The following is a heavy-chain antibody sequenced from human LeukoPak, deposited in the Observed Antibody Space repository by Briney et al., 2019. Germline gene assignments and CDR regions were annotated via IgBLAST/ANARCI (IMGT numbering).Heavy chain of an antibody. CDR2: ISSSSSYI. V-gene: IGHV3-21*01. D-gene: IGHD3-3*01. J-gene: IGHJ4*02. CDR1: GFTFSSYS. CDR3: ARVTSLGNYDFWSGYYLGPYDY. Sequence: GGSLRLSCAASGFTFSSYSMNWVRQAPGKGLEWVSSISSSSSYIYYADSVKGRFTISRDNAKNSLYLQMNSLRAEDTAVNYCARVTSLGNYDFWSGYYLGPYDYWGQGTLVTVSS.